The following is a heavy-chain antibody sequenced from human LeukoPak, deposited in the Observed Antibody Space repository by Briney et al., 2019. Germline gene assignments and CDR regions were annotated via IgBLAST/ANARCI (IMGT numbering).Heavy chain of an antibody. CDR1: GFIFSGYA. J-gene: IGHJ4*02. V-gene: IGHV3-23*01. CDR3: AKRPPGGSYYFDY. D-gene: IGHD1-26*01. CDR2: ISGSGGSA. Sequence: SGGSLRLSCAASGFIFSGYAMSWVRQAPGKGLEWASGISGSGGSAYYADSVKGRFTISRDNSRNTLYLEMNSLRAEDTAVYYCAKRPPGGSYYFDYWGQGTLVTVSS.